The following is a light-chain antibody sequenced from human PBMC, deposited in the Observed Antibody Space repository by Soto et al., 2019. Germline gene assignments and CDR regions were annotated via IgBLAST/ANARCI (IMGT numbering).Light chain of an antibody. Sequence: QSVLTQPPSASGTPGQSVTIPCTGTSSDVGDYNYVSWYQQHPGKAPKLMIYEVSRRPSGVPDRFSGSKSGNTASLTVSGLHAEDEADYYCSSNAGSNNLVFGGGTQLTVL. CDR1: SSDVGDYNY. J-gene: IGLJ2*01. CDR3: SSNAGSNNLV. CDR2: EVS. V-gene: IGLV2-8*01.